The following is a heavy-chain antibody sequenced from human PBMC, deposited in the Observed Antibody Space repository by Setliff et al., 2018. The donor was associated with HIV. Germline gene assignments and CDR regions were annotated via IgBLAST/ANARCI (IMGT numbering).Heavy chain of an antibody. CDR3: ARVRLTMIMMVDYFDQ. J-gene: IGHJ4*02. CDR1: GGSISNFY. Sequence: SETLSLTCTRRVSGGSISNFYWSWIRQPPGKGLEWVGHIYSTGDTNYNPSLKSRVTLSADTSKNQLSLSLTSVTAADTAVYYCARVRLTMIMMVDYFDQWGQGTLVTAPQ. D-gene: IGHD3-22*01. V-gene: IGHV4-4*07. CDR2: IYSTGDT.